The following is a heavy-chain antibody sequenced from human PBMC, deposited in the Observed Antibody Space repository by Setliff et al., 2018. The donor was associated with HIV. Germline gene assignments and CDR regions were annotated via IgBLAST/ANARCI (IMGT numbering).Heavy chain of an antibody. Sequence: NPSETLSLTCNVSGASISSYYWTWIRQSPGNRLEWLGYITDSGNTNYNPSLRRRVTISADTSKNQVSLRLRSVTAADTAVYYCARETQQSYTIATGYNYYYGIDVWGQGTTVTV. CDR2: ITDSGNT. CDR1: GASISSYY. J-gene: IGHJ6*02. D-gene: IGHD3-9*01. CDR3: ARETQQSYTIATGYNYYYGIDV. V-gene: IGHV4-59*01.